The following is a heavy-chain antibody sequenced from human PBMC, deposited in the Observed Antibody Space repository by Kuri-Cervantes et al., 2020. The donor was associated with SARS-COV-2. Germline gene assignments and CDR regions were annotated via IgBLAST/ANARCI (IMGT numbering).Heavy chain of an antibody. J-gene: IGHJ4*02. CDR2: VNHRGST. Sequence: SQTLSLTCAFYGESFSGYYWNWIRQSPGKGLEWIGEVNHRGSTNYNPSLKSRVTISVDTSSKQFSLHLSSVTAADTAVYYCARGINDYADYGLDYWGQGTLVTVSS. CDR1: GESFSGYY. D-gene: IGHD4-17*01. CDR3: ARGINDYADYGLDY. V-gene: IGHV4-34*01.